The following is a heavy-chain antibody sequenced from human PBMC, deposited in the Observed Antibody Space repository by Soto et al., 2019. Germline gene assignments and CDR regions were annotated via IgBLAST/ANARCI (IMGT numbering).Heavy chain of an antibody. CDR2: IFSGNER. CDR3: ARRNVDSYQFYYPMDF. V-gene: IGHV2-26*01. J-gene: IGHJ6*02. CDR1: GFSLTTGKMG. D-gene: IGHD4-17*01. Sequence: SCPTLVNPTETLTLTCTVSGFSLTTGKMGVSWIRPPPGRALKWLAHIFSGNERSYSTPRQGRLTISKATSGSQVVLSIPNVDPVDTATYYWARRNVDSYQFYYPMDFWGQGTTVTVSS.